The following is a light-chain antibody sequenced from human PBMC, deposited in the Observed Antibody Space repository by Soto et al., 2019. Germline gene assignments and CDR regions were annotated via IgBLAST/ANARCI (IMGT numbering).Light chain of an antibody. CDR1: IIVVGRFAV. J-gene: IGLJ1*01. CDR2: EGS. CDR3: CAYVGARTYV. V-gene: IGLV2-23*01. Sequence: YVLAQPASVTGSLGQSITISCTVTIIVVGRFAVVSWFQQHPGQVPKLIIYEGSRRPSGVSSRFSGSKSGNTASLTISGLHAEDEADYYCCAYVGARTYVFGTGTNVTVL.